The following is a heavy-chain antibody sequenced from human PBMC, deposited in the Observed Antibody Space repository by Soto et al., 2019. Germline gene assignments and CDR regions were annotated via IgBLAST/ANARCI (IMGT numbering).Heavy chain of an antibody. V-gene: IGHV4-39*01. Sequence: SETLSLTCTVSGGSISSSSYYWGWIRQPPGKGLEWIGSIYYSGSTYYNPSLKSRVTISVDTSKNQFSLKLSSVTAADTAVYYCARVGIAVAGNVYWGQGTLVTAPQ. CDR2: IYYSGST. CDR3: ARVGIAVAGNVY. CDR1: GGSISSSSYY. J-gene: IGHJ4*02. D-gene: IGHD6-19*01.